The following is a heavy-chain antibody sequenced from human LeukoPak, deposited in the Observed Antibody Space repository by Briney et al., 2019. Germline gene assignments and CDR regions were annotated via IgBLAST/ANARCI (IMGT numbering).Heavy chain of an antibody. CDR1: GGSISSGTYY. J-gene: IGHJ4*02. D-gene: IGHD6-19*01. CDR3: ARRIAVAGPGYFDY. V-gene: IGHV4-61*09. Sequence: PSQTLSLTCSVSGGSISSGTYYWSWVRQSAGKGLEWIGHIYTSGSTQYNPSLKSRVTISVDTSKNQFSLKLSSVTAADTAVYYCARRIAVAGPGYFDYWGQGTLVTVSS. CDR2: IYTSGST.